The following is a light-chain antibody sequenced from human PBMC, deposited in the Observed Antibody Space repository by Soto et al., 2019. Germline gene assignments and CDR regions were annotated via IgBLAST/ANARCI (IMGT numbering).Light chain of an antibody. CDR2: GNS. Sequence: QSVLTQPPSVSGAPGQRVTISCTGSSSNIGEGYDVHWYQQLGGTATKLLIYGNSNRPSVVPDRFSGSTSATSASLAITGLQAADEDAYYCQSYYSSSIGDVVFGGGTQLTVL. J-gene: IGLJ2*01. CDR3: QSYYSSSIGDVV. V-gene: IGLV1-40*01. CDR1: SSNIGEGYD.